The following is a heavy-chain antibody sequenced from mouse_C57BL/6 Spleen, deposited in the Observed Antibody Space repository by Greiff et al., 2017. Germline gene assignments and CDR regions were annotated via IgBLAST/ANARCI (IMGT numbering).Heavy chain of an antibody. D-gene: IGHD2-3*01. Sequence: EVKVEESEGGLVQPGSSMKLSCTASGFTFSDYYMAWVRQVPEKGLEWVANINYDGSSTYYLDSLKSRFIISRDNAKNILYLQMSSLKSEDTATYYCARDARDGYYAMDYWGQGTSVTVSS. J-gene: IGHJ4*01. CDR2: INYDGSST. CDR1: GFTFSDYY. V-gene: IGHV5-16*01. CDR3: ARDARDGYYAMDY.